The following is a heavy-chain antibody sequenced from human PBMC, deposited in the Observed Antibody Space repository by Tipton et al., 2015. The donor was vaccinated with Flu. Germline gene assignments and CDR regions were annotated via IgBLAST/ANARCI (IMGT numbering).Heavy chain of an antibody. CDR2: INHNSGGT. CDR1: GYTFTGYY. J-gene: IGHJ4*02. D-gene: IGHD5-18*01. CDR3: ASEGYSYGLGD. Sequence: QVQLVQSGAEVKKPGASVKVSCKASGYTFTGYYMHWVRQAPGQGLEWMGWINHNSGGTNYAQKFQGRVTMTRDTSISTAYMELSRLRSDDTAVYYCASEGYSYGLGDWGQGTLVTVSS. V-gene: IGHV1-2*02.